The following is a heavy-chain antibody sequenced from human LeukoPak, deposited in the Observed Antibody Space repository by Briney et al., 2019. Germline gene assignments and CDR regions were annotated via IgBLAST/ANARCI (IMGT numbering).Heavy chain of an antibody. CDR3: AGSFSSGYHRQFDY. D-gene: IGHD3-22*01. Sequence: PSETLSLTCAVYGGSFSGYYWSWIRQPPGKGLEWIGEINHSGSTNYNPSLKSRVTISVDTSKNQFSLKLSSVTAADTAVYYCAGSFSSGYHRQFDYWGQGTLVTVSS. CDR1: GGSFSGYY. J-gene: IGHJ4*02. V-gene: IGHV4-34*01. CDR2: INHSGST.